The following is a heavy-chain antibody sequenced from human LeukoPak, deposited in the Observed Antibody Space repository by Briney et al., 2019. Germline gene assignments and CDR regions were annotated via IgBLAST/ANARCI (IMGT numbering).Heavy chain of an antibody. D-gene: IGHD3-3*01. CDR2: INHSGST. CDR1: GGSFSGYY. CDR3: ARGHRRITIFGVGLFDH. V-gene: IGHV4-34*01. J-gene: IGHJ4*02. Sequence: PSETLSLTCAVYGGSFSGYYWSWIRQPPGKGLEWIGEINHSGSTNYNPSLKSRVTISVDTSKNQFSLKLSSVTAADTAVYYCARGHRRITIFGVGLFDHWGQGTLVTVSS.